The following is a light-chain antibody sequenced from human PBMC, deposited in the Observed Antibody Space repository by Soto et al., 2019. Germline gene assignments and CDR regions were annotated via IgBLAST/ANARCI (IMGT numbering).Light chain of an antibody. J-gene: IGKJ1*01. Sequence: DVRMTQYPSTLSASLGDRCTITCLCSQSISTWLAWYQQKPGKAPKLLIYSASDLESGVPSRFSGSGFGTEFTLTITSLQPDDFATYYCQQYNSYSTFGPATFGQGTKVDIK. CDR2: SAS. CDR3: QQYNSYSTFGPAT. V-gene: IGKV1-5*03. CDR1: QSISTW.